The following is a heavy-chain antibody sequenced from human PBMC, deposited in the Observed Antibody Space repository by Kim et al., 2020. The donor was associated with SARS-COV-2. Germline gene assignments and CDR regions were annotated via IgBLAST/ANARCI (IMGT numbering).Heavy chain of an antibody. D-gene: IGHD6-13*01. CDR1: GGSVSTVNNY. Sequence: SETLSLTCTVSGGSVSTVNNYWGWIRQSPEKGLKWIGSIYYNGNTYYNPSLKSRVTMSVDRSKNQFSLNLSSVTAADTAVYYCTRRAAAPAVYFDPWGQGIPVTVSS. CDR3: TRRAAAPAVYFDP. CDR2: IYYNGNT. V-gene: IGHV4-39*01. J-gene: IGHJ5*02.